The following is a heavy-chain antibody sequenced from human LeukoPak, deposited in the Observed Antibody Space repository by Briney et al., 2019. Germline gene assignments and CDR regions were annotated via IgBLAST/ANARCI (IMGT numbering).Heavy chain of an antibody. D-gene: IGHD5-24*01. J-gene: IGHJ4*02. V-gene: IGHV1-69*13. CDR2: IIPNFGTA. CDR3: ARIGERLRGRNYFDY. CDR1: GGTFSSYA. Sequence: SVKVSCKASGGTFSSYALSWVRQAPGQGLEWMGGIIPNFGTANYAQKFQGRVTITADESTSTAYMELSSLRSEDTAVYYCARIGERLRGRNYFDYWGQGTLVTVSS.